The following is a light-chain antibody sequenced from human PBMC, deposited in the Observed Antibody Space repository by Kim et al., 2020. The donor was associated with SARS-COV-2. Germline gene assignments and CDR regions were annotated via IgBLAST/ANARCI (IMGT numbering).Light chain of an antibody. J-gene: IGKJ5*01. V-gene: IGKV3-11*01. CDR3: QQRGNSIT. CDR2: DAS. Sequence: EIVLTQSPGTLSLSPGERATLSCRASQSVSSYLAWYQQKPGQPPRLLIYDASKRVTGIPARFSGSGSVTDFTLTISSLEPEDFAVYYCQQRGNSITFGQGTRLEIK. CDR1: QSVSSY.